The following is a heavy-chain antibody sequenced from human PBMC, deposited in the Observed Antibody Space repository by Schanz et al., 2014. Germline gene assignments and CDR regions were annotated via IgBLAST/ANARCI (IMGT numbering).Heavy chain of an antibody. CDR1: GYTFTSHG. J-gene: IGHJ4*02. D-gene: IGHD6-19*01. CDR2: IIPILGIA. V-gene: IGHV1-69*04. Sequence: QVQLVQSGAEVKKPGASVKVSCKASGYTFTSHGISWVRQAPGQGLEWMGRIIPILGIANYAQKFQGRVTITADRSTSTAYMELSSLRSEDTAVYYCARDLISSGWYGWGQGTLVTVSS. CDR3: ARDLISSGWYG.